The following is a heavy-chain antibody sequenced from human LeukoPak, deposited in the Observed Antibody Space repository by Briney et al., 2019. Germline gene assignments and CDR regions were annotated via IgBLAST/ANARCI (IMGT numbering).Heavy chain of an antibody. J-gene: IGHJ4*02. D-gene: IGHD3-10*01. CDR3: ARIPSWDCPTTTCGSGGYCFDS. CDR2: INLNSGGT. V-gene: IGHV1-2*02. CDR1: GYTFTDSY. Sequence: ASVKVSCKASGYTFTDSYVHWVRLAPGQGREWLGWINLNSGGTNYAQRFQGRVTMTRDTSISTAYMELSSLRSDDTAVYFCARIPSWDCPTTTCGSGGYCFDSWGQGTLVTVSP.